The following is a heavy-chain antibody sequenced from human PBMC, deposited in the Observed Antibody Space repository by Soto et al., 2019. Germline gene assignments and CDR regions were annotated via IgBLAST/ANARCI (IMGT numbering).Heavy chain of an antibody. J-gene: IGHJ3*02. CDR2: FDPEDGET. Sequence: QVQLVQSGAEVKKPGASVKVSCKVSGYTLTELSMHWVRQAPGKGLEWMGGFDPEDGETIYAQKFQGRVTMTEDTSTGTAYMELSSLSSEDTAVYYCATDLNCGGDCYSADAFDIWGQGTMVTVSS. CDR3: ATDLNCGGDCYSADAFDI. V-gene: IGHV1-24*01. D-gene: IGHD2-21*02. CDR1: GYTLTELS.